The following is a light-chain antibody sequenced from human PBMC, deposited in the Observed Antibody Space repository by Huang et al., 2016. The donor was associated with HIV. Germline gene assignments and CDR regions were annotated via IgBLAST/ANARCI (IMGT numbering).Light chain of an antibody. Sequence: DIVMTQSPDSLTVSLGERATIKCRSSQSVLYSSNSKNYLAWFQQKPGRAPRLLIYWASARESGVPDRFRGSGSGTDFTLTSDRLEAEDAAIYYCQQYYRLPQTFGQGTRVEIK. CDR2: WAS. J-gene: IGKJ1*01. CDR1: QSVLYSSNSKNY. V-gene: IGKV4-1*01. CDR3: QQYYRLPQT.